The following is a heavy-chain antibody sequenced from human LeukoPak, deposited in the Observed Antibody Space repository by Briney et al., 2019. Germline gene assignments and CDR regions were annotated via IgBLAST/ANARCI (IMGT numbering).Heavy chain of an antibody. D-gene: IGHD6-6*01. CDR1: GFTFDDYA. CDR2: ISWNSGSI. J-gene: IGHJ5*02. CDR3: AKGSSARIRNWFDP. Sequence: GGSLRLSCAASGFTFDDYAMHWVRQAPGKGLEWVSGISWNSGSIGYADSVKGRFTISRDNAKNSLYLQMNSLRAEDTALYYYAKGSSARIRNWFDPWGQGTLVTVSS. V-gene: IGHV3-9*01.